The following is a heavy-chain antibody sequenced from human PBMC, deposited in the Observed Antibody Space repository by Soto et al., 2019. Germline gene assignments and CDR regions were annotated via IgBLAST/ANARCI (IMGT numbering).Heavy chain of an antibody. Sequence: GGSLRLSCAASGFTFSSYSMNWVRQAPGKGLEWVSSISSSSSYIYYADSVKGRFTISRDNAKNSLYLQMNSLRAEDTAVYYCARRLDYYESSGYPDTWGQETLLTISS. V-gene: IGHV3-21*01. CDR2: ISSSSSYI. CDR1: GFTFSSYS. D-gene: IGHD3-22*01. CDR3: ARRLDYYESSGYPDT. J-gene: IGHJ5*02.